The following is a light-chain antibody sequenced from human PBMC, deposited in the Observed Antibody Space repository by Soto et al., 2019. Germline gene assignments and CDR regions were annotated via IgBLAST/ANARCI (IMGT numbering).Light chain of an antibody. V-gene: IGKV3-15*01. Sequence: EIVLTQSPAARSLSQVERATLSCRASQIVSSNLAWYQQKPGQAPRLLIYGASTRATGIPARFSGSGSGTEFTLTISSLQSEDFAVYYCQQYNNWPKTFGQGTKVDIK. CDR2: GAS. J-gene: IGKJ1*01. CDR1: QIVSSN. CDR3: QQYNNWPKT.